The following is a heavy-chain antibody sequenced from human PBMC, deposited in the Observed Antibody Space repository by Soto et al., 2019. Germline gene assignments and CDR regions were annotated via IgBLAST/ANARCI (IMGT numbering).Heavy chain of an antibody. CDR2: ISPNSGGT. J-gene: IGHJ4*02. CDR1: GYTFTGYY. V-gene: IGHV1-2*02. Sequence: ASVKVSCKASGYTFTGYYMHWVRQAPGQGLEWMGWISPNSGGTNYAQKFQGRVTMTRDTSISTAYMELSRLRSDDTAVYYCASQPYDSSGYYWYYFDYWGQGTLVTVS. CDR3: ASQPYDSSGYYWYYFDY. D-gene: IGHD3-22*01.